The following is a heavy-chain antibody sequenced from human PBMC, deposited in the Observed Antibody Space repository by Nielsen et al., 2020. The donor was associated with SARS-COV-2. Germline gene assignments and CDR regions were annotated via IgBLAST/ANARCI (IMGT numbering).Heavy chain of an antibody. CDR1: GFTFSSYA. V-gene: IGHV3-23*01. CDR3: ARDGGIAALDAFDI. J-gene: IGHJ3*02. CDR2: ISGSGGST. Sequence: GESLKISCAASGFTFSSYAMSWVRQAPGKGLEWVSAISGSGGSTYYADSVKGRFTISRDNSKNTLYLQMNSLRAEDTAVYYCARDGGIAALDAFDIWGQGTMVTVSS. D-gene: IGHD6-6*01.